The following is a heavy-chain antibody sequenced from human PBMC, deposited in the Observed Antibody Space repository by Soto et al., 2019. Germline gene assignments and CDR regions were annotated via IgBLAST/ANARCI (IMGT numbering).Heavy chain of an antibody. Sequence: QITLKESGPTLVRPTQTLTLTCAVSGFSLSTTGVGVGWIRQPPGKALEWLALIYWDGDDRYSPSLRSRLTITKDTSKNQVVLTMTIMDPVDTATYFCSHNSSAGGMFDYWGQGTLVTVSS. CDR2: IYWDGDD. CDR1: GFSLSTTGVG. V-gene: IGHV2-5*02. J-gene: IGHJ4*02. CDR3: SHNSSAGGMFDY. D-gene: IGHD1-1*01.